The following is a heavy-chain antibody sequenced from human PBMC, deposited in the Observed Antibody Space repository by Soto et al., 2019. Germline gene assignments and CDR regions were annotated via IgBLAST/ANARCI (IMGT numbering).Heavy chain of an antibody. D-gene: IGHD4-17*01. J-gene: IGHJ4*02. CDR1: GGSISGYY. CDR3: ARGDYGFDY. V-gene: IGHV4-59*08. CDR2: IYYSGST. Sequence: PSETLSLTCTVSGGSISGYYWSWIRQPPGKGLEWIGYIYYSGSTNYNPSLKSRVTISVDTSKNQFSLKLSSVTAADTAVYYCARGDYGFDYWGQGTLVTVSS.